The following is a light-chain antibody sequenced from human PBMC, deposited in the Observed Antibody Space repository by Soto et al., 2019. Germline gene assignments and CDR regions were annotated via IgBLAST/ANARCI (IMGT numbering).Light chain of an antibody. V-gene: IGKV1-39*01. CDR3: QQSYRTPQSIT. CDR2: AAY. J-gene: IGKJ5*01. CDR1: QSLSSY. Sequence: DIQMTQSPSSLSASVGDRVTITCRASQSLSSYLNWYQQKPGKAPKLLIYAAYSWQSGVPSRFSGSGSRTDFTLHISSLQPDDFATYYCQQSYRTPQSITFGQGTRLEIK.